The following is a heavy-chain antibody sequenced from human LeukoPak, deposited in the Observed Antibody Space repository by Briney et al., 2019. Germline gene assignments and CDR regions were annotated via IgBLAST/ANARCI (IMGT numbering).Heavy chain of an antibody. CDR3: ARVLPRDFWSGYYMERWLQFVGEFDY. Sequence: PGGSLRLSCAASGFTFSSYSMNWVRQAPGKGLEWVSSISSSSSYLYYADSVKGRFTISRDNAKNSLYLQMNSLRAEDTAVYYCARVLPRDFWSGYYMERWLQFVGEFDYWGQGTLVTVSS. D-gene: IGHD3-3*01. V-gene: IGHV3-21*01. CDR1: GFTFSSYS. J-gene: IGHJ4*02. CDR2: ISSSSSYL.